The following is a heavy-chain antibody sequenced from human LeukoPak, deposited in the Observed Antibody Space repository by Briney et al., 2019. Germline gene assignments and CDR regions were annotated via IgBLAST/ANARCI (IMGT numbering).Heavy chain of an antibody. J-gene: IGHJ4*02. D-gene: IGHD4-17*01. CDR1: GFTFSSYS. V-gene: IGHV3-48*04. CDR3: ARSTVTRTTDY. CDR2: ISSSSSTI. Sequence: GGSLRLSCAASGFTFSSYSMNWVRQAPGKGLEWVSYISSSSSTIYYADSVKGRFTISGDNAKNSLYLQMNSLRAEDTAVYYCARSTVTRTTDYWGQGTLVTVSS.